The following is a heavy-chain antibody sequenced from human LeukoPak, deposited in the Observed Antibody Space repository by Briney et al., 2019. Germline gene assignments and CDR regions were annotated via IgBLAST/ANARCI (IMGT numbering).Heavy chain of an antibody. CDR1: GFTFGDYA. V-gene: IGHV3-49*04. J-gene: IGHJ3*02. Sequence: GGSLRLSCTASGFTFGDYAMSWVRQAPGKGLEWVGFIRSKAYGGTTEYAASVKGRFTISRDDSKSIAYLQMNSLKTEDTAVYYCTRGRTGYCSSTSCPRAFDIWGQGTMVTVSS. D-gene: IGHD2-2*01. CDR2: IRSKAYGGTT. CDR3: TRGRTGYCSSTSCPRAFDI.